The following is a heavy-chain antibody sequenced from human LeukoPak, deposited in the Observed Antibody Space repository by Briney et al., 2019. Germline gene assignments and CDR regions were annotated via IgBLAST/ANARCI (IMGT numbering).Heavy chain of an antibody. Sequence: PGGSLRLSCAASGFTFDDYAMHWVRHAPGKGLEWVSLISGDGGSTYYADSVKGRFTISRDNSKNSLYLQMNSLRTEDTALYYCEKDQASILAEYFQHWGQGTLVTVSS. J-gene: IGHJ1*01. V-gene: IGHV3-43*02. CDR2: ISGDGGST. CDR3: EKDQASILAEYFQH. CDR1: GFTFDDYA.